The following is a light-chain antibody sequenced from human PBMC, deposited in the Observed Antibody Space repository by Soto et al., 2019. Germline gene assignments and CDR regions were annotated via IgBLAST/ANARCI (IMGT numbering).Light chain of an antibody. Sequence: SVLTQPASVSGSPGQSITISCTGTSSDVGAYIYVSWYQHHPGKAPKVMIYEVTNRPSGVSDRFSGSKSGNTASLTVSGLQAEDEADYYCSSYAGSSNVFGTGTKVTVL. J-gene: IGLJ1*01. V-gene: IGLV2-14*01. CDR1: SSDVGAYIY. CDR3: SSYAGSSNV. CDR2: EVT.